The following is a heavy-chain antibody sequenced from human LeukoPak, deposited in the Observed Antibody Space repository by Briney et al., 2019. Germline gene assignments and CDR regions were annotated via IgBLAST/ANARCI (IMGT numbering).Heavy chain of an antibody. CDR3: ARDPLYYYYYYMDV. Sequence: PGGSLRLSCAASGFTFSSYWMSWVRQAPGKGLEWVANIKQDGSEKYYVDSVKGRFTISRDNAKNSLYLQMNSLRAEDTAVYYCARDPLYYYYYYMDVWGKGTTVTVSS. J-gene: IGHJ6*03. V-gene: IGHV3-7*01. CDR2: IKQDGSEK. CDR1: GFTFSSYW.